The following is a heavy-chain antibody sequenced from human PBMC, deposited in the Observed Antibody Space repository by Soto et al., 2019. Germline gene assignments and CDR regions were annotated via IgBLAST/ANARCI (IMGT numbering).Heavy chain of an antibody. CDR3: ARHAPLTTILRFIETYYYYYMDV. V-gene: IGHV4-39*01. Sequence: QLQLQESGPGLVKPSETLSLTCTVSGGSISSSSYYWGWIRQPPGKGLEWIGSIYYSGSTYYNPSLKSRVTISVDTSKNQFSLKLSSVTAADTAVYYCARHAPLTTILRFIETYYYYYMDVWGKGTTVTVSS. D-gene: IGHD4-4*01. CDR2: IYYSGST. CDR1: GGSISSSSYY. J-gene: IGHJ6*03.